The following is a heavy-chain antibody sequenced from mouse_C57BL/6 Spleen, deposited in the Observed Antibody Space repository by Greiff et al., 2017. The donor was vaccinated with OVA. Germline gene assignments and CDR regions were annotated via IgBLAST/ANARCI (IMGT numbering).Heavy chain of an antibody. CDR1: GYAFSSSW. Sequence: QVQLKQSGPELVKPGASVKISCKASGYAFSSSWMNWVKQRPGKGLEWIGRIYPGDGDTNYNGKFKGKATLTADKSSSTAYMQLSSLTSEDSAVYFCARSGYYDAYWGQGTLVTVSA. CDR3: ARSGYYDAY. D-gene: IGHD2-4*01. J-gene: IGHJ3*01. V-gene: IGHV1-82*01. CDR2: IYPGDGDT.